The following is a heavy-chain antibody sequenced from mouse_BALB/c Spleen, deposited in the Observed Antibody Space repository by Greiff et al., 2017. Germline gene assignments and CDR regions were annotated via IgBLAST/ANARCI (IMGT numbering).Heavy chain of an antibody. Sequence: EVQLQESGGGLVKPGGSLKLSCAASGFTFSSYAMSWVRQTPEKRLEWVATISSGGSYTYYPDSVKGRFTISRDNAKNTLYLQMSSLRSEDTAMYYCARRSLYGSSSLGYFDVWGAGTTVTVSS. CDR1: GFTFSSYA. CDR3: ARRSLYGSSSLGYFDV. CDR2: ISSGGSYT. J-gene: IGHJ1*01. V-gene: IGHV5-9-3*01. D-gene: IGHD1-1*01.